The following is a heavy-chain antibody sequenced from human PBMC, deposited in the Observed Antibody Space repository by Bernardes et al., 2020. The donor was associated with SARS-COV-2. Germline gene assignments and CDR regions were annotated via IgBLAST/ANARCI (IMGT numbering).Heavy chain of an antibody. CDR2: ISGRGDIT. D-gene: IGHD1-26*01. V-gene: IGHV3-23*01. Sequence: GGSLRLSCAVSASTFSSFAMTWVRQTPGKGLAWVSGISGRGDITNYADSVKGRFTVSRDNSKNTLYLQMKSLRAEDTAVYYCAKGLYRYNYTMDVWGQGTTVTVSS. CDR3: AKGLYRYNYTMDV. CDR1: ASTFSSFA. J-gene: IGHJ6*02.